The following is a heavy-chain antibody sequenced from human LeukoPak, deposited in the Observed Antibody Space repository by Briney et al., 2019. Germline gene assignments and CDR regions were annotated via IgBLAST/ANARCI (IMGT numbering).Heavy chain of an antibody. Sequence: SETLSLTCTVSGGSISSSSYYWGWIRQPPGKGLEWIGRIYTSGSTNYNPSLKSRVTMSVDTSKNQFSLKLSSVTAADTAVYYCAAHMTIDAFDIWGQGTMVTVSS. CDR1: GGSISSSSYY. V-gene: IGHV4-61*05. CDR3: AAHMTIDAFDI. CDR2: IYTSGST. D-gene: IGHD4/OR15-4a*01. J-gene: IGHJ3*02.